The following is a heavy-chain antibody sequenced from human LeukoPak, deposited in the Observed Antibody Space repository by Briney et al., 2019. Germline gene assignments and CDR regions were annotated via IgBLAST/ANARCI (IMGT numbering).Heavy chain of an antibody. CDR1: GYTFIGYY. D-gene: IGHD3-22*01. CDR2: INPNNEAT. Sequence: GASVKVSCKASGYTFIGYYIHWVRQAPGQGLEWMARINPNNEATKYAQKFQGRVTMTRDTSISTAYMELSGLTSDDTAVYYCARGSRSGDYDSSGYYLHYYYYMDVWGKGTTVTVSS. V-gene: IGHV1-2*02. CDR3: ARGSRSGDYDSSGYYLHYYYYMDV. J-gene: IGHJ6*03.